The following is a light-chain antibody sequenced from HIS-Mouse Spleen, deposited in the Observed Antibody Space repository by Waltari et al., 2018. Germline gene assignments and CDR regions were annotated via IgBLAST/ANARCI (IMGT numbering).Light chain of an antibody. CDR2: DDS. V-gene: IGLV3-21*03. J-gene: IGLJ2*01. CDR3: QVWDSSSDHVV. CDR1: NIGRKS. Sequence: SYVLTQPPSVSVAPGKTARITCGGNNIGRKSVHWYQQKPGQATGLVVYDDSDRPSGIPERFSGSNSGNTATLTISRVEAGDEADYYCQVWDSSSDHVVFGGGTKLTVL.